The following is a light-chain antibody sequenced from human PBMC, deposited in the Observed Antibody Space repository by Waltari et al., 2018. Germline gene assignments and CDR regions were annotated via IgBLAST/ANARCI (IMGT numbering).Light chain of an antibody. J-gene: IGKJ4*01. V-gene: IGKV4-1*01. CDR2: WAS. Sequence: DIVMTQSPDSLAVSLGERATIHCKSSQSVLFSSNNKNYLAWYQQKPGQPPKLLIYWASSREAGVPDRFSGSGSGTDFTLTISSLQPDDFATYYCQQYNSYPFLTFGGGTKVEIK. CDR3: QQYNSYPFLT. CDR1: QSVLFSSNNKNY.